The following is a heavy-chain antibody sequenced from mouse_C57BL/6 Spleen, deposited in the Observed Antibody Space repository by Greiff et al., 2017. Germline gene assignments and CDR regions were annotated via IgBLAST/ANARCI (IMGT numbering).Heavy chain of an antibody. V-gene: IGHV1-64*01. CDR2: IHPNSGST. CDR3: ARGDYSKPWFAY. D-gene: IGHD2-5*01. Sequence: QFQLQQPGAELVKPGASVKLSCKASGYTFTSYWMHWVKQRPGQGLEWIGMIHPNSGSTNYNEKFKSKATLTVDKSSSTTYMQLSSLTSEDSAVYYCARGDYSKPWFAYWGQGTLVTVSA. J-gene: IGHJ3*01. CDR1: GYTFTSYW.